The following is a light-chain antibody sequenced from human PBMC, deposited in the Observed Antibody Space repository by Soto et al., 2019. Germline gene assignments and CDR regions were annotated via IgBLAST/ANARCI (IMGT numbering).Light chain of an antibody. V-gene: IGKV1-39*01. CDR1: QSILAY. J-gene: IGKJ2*01. CDR2: SAS. Sequence: IQMTQSPSSLSASVGGRVTITCRASQSILAYLNWYQVKLGKPPRLLIFSASNLQSGVPPRFNGSGSGTDFALTIGAVEPDYAATYYCQQTYATAFTFGQGTNL. CDR3: QQTYATAFT.